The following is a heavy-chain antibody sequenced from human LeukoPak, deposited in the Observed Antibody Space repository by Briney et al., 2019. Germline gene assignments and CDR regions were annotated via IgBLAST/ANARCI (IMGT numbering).Heavy chain of an antibody. CDR1: GFTFNTYF. J-gene: IGHJ4*02. V-gene: IGHV3-23*01. CDR3: AKSDELLFTGDY. CDR2: ITNSGAT. D-gene: IGHD3-10*02. Sequence: GGSLRLSCAASGFTFNTYFMSWVRQAPGEGLEWVSVITNSGATYYIDSVKGRFTISRDNSKNTLYLQMNSLRAEDTAVYYCAKSDELLFTGDYWGQGTLVTVSS.